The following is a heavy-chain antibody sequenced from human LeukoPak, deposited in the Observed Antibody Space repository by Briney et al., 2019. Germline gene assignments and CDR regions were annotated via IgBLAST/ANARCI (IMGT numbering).Heavy chain of an antibody. J-gene: IGHJ4*01. CDR3: ARDRGAYCGGDCYLGFDY. CDR2: IAGSSGYI. V-gene: IGHV3-21*01. D-gene: IGHD2-21*02. CDR1: GFTFSSYW. Sequence: PGGSLRLSCAASGFTFSSYWMHWVRQAPGKGLEWVSSIAGSSGYISYADSVKGRSTISRDNAKKSLYLQMTSLTAEDTAVYYCARDRGAYCGGDCYLGFDYWGRGTLVTVSS.